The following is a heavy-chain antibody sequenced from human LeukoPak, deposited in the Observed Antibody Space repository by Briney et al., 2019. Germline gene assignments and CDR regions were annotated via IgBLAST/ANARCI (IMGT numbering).Heavy chain of an antibody. J-gene: IGHJ1*01. D-gene: IGHD5-18*01. V-gene: IGHV3-7*01. CDR1: GFSFSTFW. Sequence: GGSLRLSCAASGFSFSTFWMSWVRQAPGKGLEWVANTKGDDSEKYYVESVQGRFTISRDNAKNSLYLHMNSLRAEDTALYYCARSGYSYALDHWGQGSLAVVSS. CDR2: TKGDDSEK. CDR3: ARSGYSYALDH.